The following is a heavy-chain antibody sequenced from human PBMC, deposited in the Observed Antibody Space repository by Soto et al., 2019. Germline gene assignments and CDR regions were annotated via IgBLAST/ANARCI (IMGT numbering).Heavy chain of an antibody. CDR1: GFTVSSNY. J-gene: IGHJ4*02. V-gene: IGHV3-53*01. Sequence: GGSLRLSCAASGFTVSSNYMSWVRQAPGKALEWVSVIYSGGSTYYADSVKGRFTISRDNSKNTLYLQMNSLRAEDTAVYYCARDRGTSGAFDYWRQGTLVTVSS. CDR2: IYSGGST. CDR3: ARDRGTSGAFDY. D-gene: IGHD3-10*01.